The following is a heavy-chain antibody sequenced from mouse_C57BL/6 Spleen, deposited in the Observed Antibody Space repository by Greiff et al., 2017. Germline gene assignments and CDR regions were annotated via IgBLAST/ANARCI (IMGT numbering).Heavy chain of an antibody. CDR1: GYTFTSYW. CDR3: ARSTMITTAPYYYAMDY. V-gene: IGHV1-53*01. Sequence: QVQLQQPGTELVKPGASVKLSCKASGYTFTSYWMHWVKQRPGQGLEWIGNINPSNGGTNYNEKFKSKATLTVDKSSSTAYMQLSSLTSEDSAVYYCARSTMITTAPYYYAMDYWGQGTSVTVSS. D-gene: IGHD2-4*01. J-gene: IGHJ4*01. CDR2: INPSNGGT.